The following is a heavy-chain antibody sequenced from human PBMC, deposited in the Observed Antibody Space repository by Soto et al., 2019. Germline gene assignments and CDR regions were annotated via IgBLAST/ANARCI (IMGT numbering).Heavy chain of an antibody. CDR1: GYTFSLYA. D-gene: IGHD3-22*01. J-gene: IGHJ4*02. Sequence: ASVKGSCKASGYTFSLYAIHWVRQAPGQRLEWMGWINAGNGYTKYSQKFQGRVTITRDTSASTAYMELSSLRSKDAAVYYCARAREYYDSSGFSYWGQGTRVTVSS. CDR3: ARAREYYDSSGFSY. CDR2: INAGNGYT. V-gene: IGHV1-3*01.